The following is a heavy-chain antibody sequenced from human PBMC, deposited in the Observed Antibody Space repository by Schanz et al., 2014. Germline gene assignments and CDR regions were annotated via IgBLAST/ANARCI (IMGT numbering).Heavy chain of an antibody. Sequence: EVQLVESGGGLVKPGGSLRLSCAASTSIFNHAWMSWVRQAPGKGLEWVSAISGSGGSTYYADSVKGRFTISRDNAKNSLFLQMNSLSAEDTAVYFCARDNRYYLFDYWGQGTLVTVSS. J-gene: IGHJ4*02. CDR1: TSIFNHAW. V-gene: IGHV3-23*04. CDR2: ISGSGGST. CDR3: ARDNRYYLFDY. D-gene: IGHD3-16*02.